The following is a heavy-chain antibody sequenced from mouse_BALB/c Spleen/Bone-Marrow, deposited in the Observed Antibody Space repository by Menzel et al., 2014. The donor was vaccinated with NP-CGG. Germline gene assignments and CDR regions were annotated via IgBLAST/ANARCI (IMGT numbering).Heavy chain of an antibody. CDR2: ISTGGSYT. V-gene: IGHV5-6-4*01. D-gene: IGHD2-10*02. CDR1: GFTFSSYT. CDR3: TRDQRYRNYIYAMDY. J-gene: IGHJ4*01. Sequence: EVKLMESGGGLVKPGGSLKLSCAASGFTFSSYTMSWVRQTPEKRLEWVATISTGGSYTDYPDSVKGRFTISRDNAKNTLYLQMSSLKSEDTAMYYCTRDQRYRNYIYAMDYWGQGTSVTVSS.